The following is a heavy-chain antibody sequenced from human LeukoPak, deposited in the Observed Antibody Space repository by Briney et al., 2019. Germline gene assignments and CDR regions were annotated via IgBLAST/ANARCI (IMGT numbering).Heavy chain of an antibody. CDR1: GFTFSSYW. D-gene: IGHD2-15*01. Sequence: GGSLRLSCAASGFTFSSYWMSWVRQAPGKGLEWVANIKQDGSEKYYVDSVKGRFTIFRDNAKNSLYLQMNSLRAEDTAVYYCARGAVVVVAASNWFDPWGQGTLVTVSS. V-gene: IGHV3-7*01. CDR3: ARGAVVVVAASNWFDP. J-gene: IGHJ5*02. CDR2: IKQDGSEK.